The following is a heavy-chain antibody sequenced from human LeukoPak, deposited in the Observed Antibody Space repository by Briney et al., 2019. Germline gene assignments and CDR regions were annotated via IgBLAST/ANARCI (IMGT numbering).Heavy chain of an antibody. CDR3: AKGPGSKAAGTGGFDY. V-gene: IGHV3-23*01. CDR1: GFTFSSYA. CDR2: ISGSGGST. J-gene: IGHJ4*02. Sequence: GGSLRLSCAASGFTFSSYAMSWVRQAPGKGREWVSAISGSGGSTYYADSVKGRFTISRDNSKNTLYLQMNSLRAEDTAVYYCAKGPGSKAAGTGGFDYWGQGTLVTVSS. D-gene: IGHD6-13*01.